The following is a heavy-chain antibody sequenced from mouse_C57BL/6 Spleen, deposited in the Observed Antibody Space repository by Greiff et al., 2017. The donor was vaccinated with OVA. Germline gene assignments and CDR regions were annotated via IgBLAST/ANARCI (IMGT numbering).Heavy chain of an antibody. CDR1: GFNLKDDY. CDR2: IDPENGDT. V-gene: IGHV14-4*01. J-gene: IGHJ2*01. Sequence: EVQLQLSGAELVRPGASVKLSCTASGFNLKDDYMHWVKQRPEQGLEWIGWIDPENGDTEYASKFQGKATIKADTSSNTAYLQLSSLTSEDTAVYYCTTLDYWGQGTTLTVAS. CDR3: TTLDY.